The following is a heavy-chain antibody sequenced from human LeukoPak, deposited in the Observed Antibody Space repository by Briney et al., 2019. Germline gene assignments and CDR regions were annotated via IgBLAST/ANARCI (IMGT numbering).Heavy chain of an antibody. J-gene: IGHJ4*02. CDR3: ARVRAAAGTVDY. V-gene: IGHV1-2*02. CDR2: INPNSGGT. Sequence: GASVKVSCKASGYTFTGYYMHWVRQAPGQGLEWMGWINPNSGGTNYAQKFQGRVTMTRDTSISTAYMELSRLRSDDTAVYHCARVRAAAGTVDYWGQGTLVTVSS. D-gene: IGHD6-13*01. CDR1: GYTFTGYY.